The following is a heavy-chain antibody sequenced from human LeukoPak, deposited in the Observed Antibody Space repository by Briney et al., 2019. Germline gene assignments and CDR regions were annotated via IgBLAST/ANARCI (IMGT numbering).Heavy chain of an antibody. CDR2: INPSGGST. Sequence: ASVKVSCKASGYTFTSYYMHWVRQAPGQGLEWMGIINPSGGSTSYAQKLQGRVTMTRDMSTSTVYMELSSLRSEDTAVYYCARGAHYYDSSGPLYYFDYWGQGTLVTVSS. V-gene: IGHV1-46*01. D-gene: IGHD3-22*01. CDR3: ARGAHYYDSSGPLYYFDY. CDR1: GYTFTSYY. J-gene: IGHJ4*02.